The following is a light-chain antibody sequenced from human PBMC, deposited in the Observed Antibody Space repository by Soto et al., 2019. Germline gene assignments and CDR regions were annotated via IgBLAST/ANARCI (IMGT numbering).Light chain of an antibody. CDR2: GNN. CDR3: STWDGSLKIYV. V-gene: IGLV1-44*01. J-gene: IGLJ1*01. CDR1: SSNIGSNT. Sequence: QSVLTQPPSASGTPGQRVTISCSGSSSNIGSNTVNWVLQLPGTAPKLLIYGNNQRPSGVPDRFSGSKSVTSASLAISGLQTEDEADYYCSTWDGSLKIYVIGKGTKLTVL.